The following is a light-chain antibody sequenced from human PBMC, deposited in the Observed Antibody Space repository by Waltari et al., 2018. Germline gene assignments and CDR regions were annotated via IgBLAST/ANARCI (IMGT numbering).Light chain of an antibody. CDR2: ANT. J-gene: IGLJ2*01. CDR1: SSNIGAGYD. CDR3: QSYDTSLNVV. V-gene: IGLV1-40*01. Sequence: QSVLTQPPSLSGAPGQRVTISCTGSSSNIGAGYDINWYQHLPGTAPKLLISANTNRPSGVPDRFSASKSGTSASLVITGLQAEDEADYYCQSYDTSLNVVFGGGTKLTVL.